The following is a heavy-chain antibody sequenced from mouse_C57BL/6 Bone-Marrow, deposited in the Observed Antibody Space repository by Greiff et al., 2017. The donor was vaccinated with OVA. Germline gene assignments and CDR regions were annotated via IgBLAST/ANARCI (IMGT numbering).Heavy chain of an antibody. J-gene: IGHJ4*01. D-gene: IGHD3-1*01. CDR3: ARRASYFSMDY. V-gene: IGHV1-82*01. CDR2: IYPGDGDT. Sequence: QVQLQQSGPELVKPGASVKISCKASGYAFSSSWMNWVKQRPGKGLEWIGRIYPGDGDTNYNGKFKGQATLTADKSSSTAYMQLSSLTSEDSAVYVCARRASYFSMDYWGQGTSVTVSA. CDR1: GYAFSSSW.